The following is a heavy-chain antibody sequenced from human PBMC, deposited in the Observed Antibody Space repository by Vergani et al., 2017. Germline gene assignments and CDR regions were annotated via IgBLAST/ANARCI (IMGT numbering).Heavy chain of an antibody. CDR3: AGARCIESCYMSNGLDY. J-gene: IGHJ4*02. D-gene: IGHD2-8*01. CDR1: GFSFNSYW. Sequence: DVHLAESGGGFFQPGGSLRLSCSASGFSFNSYWMHWVRQVPGKGLFWVSRVESDGSITAYADSVKGRFTISRDNAQNNLYLQMNRLRVGDAGVYSYAGARCIESCYMSNGLDYWGQGTMVTVAS. V-gene: IGHV3-74*03. CDR2: VESDGSIT.